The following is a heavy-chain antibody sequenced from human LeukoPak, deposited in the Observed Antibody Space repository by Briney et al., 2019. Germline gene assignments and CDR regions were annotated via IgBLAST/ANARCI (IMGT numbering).Heavy chain of an antibody. J-gene: IGHJ4*02. CDR3: ARDGGTAAAGTHHFDH. V-gene: IGHV3-23*01. CDR1: GFTFGTYV. CDR2: ISGSGGST. Sequence: GGSLRLSCAASGFTFGTYVVSWVRQAPGKGLEWVSTISGSGGSTYYADSVKGRFTISRDNSKNTLYLQMNSLRAGDTAVYYCARDGGTAAAGTHHFDHWGQGTLVAVSS. D-gene: IGHD6-13*01.